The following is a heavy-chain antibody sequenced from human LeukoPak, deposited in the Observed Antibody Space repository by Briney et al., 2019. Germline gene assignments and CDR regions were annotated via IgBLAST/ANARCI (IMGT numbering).Heavy chain of an antibody. V-gene: IGHV4-4*07. J-gene: IGHJ5*02. Sequence: SETLSLTCTVSGGSISSYYWSWIRQPAGKGLEWIGRIYTSGSPNYNPSLKSRVTMSVDTSKNQFSLKLSSVTAADTAVYYCARGAMEGPLNWFDPWGQGTLVTVSS. CDR3: ARGAMEGPLNWFDP. CDR1: GGSISSYY. D-gene: IGHD3-3*01. CDR2: IYTSGSP.